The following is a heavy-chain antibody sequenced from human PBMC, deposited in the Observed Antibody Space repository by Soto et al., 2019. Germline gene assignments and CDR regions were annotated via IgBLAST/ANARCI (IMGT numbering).Heavy chain of an antibody. D-gene: IGHD2-21*01. V-gene: IGHV2-5*01. CDR1: GFSFSNSGVA. Sequence: QITFKESGPTLVRPTQTLTLTCTFSGFSFSNSGVAVAWTRQPPGKALEWLALVFWNDDKRYSPSLSDRLTITKDTTENQVVLRMTNMHPMDTATYYCARRTNCGRDCSFDSWGQGTLVSVSS. CDR3: ARRTNCGRDCSFDS. J-gene: IGHJ4*02. CDR2: VFWNDDK.